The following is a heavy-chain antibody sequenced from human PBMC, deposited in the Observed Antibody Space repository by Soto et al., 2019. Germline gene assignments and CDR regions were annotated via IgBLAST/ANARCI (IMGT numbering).Heavy chain of an antibody. D-gene: IGHD2-21*02. V-gene: IGHV4-59*01. CDR1: GGSISSYY. J-gene: IGHJ6*02. CDR3: ARVGSIVVVTDGMDV. CDR2: IYYSGST. Sequence: PSETLSLTCTFSGGSISSYYWSWIRQPPGKGLEWIGYIYYSGSTNYNPSLKSRVTISVDTSKNQFSLKLSSVTAADTAVYYCARVGSIVVVTDGMDVWGQGTTVTVLL.